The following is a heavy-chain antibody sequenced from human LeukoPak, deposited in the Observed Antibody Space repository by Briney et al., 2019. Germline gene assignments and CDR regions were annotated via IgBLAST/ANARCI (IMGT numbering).Heavy chain of an antibody. J-gene: IGHJ4*02. D-gene: IGHD3-10*01. Sequence: GGSLRLSCAASGFTFSSYAMSWVRQAPGKGLEWVSAISGSGGSTYYADSVKGRFTISRDNSKHTLYLQMNSLRAEDAAVYYCATSMVRVVIIPMTLFDYWGQGTLVTVSS. CDR2: ISGSGGST. V-gene: IGHV3-23*01. CDR1: GFTFSSYA. CDR3: ATSMVRVVIIPMTLFDY.